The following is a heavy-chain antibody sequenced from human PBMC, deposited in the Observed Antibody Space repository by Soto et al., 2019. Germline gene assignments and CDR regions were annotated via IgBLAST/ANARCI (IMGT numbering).Heavy chain of an antibody. D-gene: IGHD3-3*01. J-gene: IGHJ5*02. V-gene: IGHV4-31*03. CDR2: IYYSWST. Sequence: PSETLSLTCTVSGGSISSGGYYWSWIRQHPGKGLEWIGYIYYSWSTYYNPSLKSRVTISVDTSKNQFSLKLSSVTAADTAVYYCARGNYDFGWFDPWGQGTLVTVSS. CDR3: ARGNYDFGWFDP. CDR1: GGSISSGGYY.